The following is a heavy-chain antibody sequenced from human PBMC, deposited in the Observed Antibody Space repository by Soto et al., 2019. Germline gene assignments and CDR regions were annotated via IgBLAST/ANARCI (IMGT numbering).Heavy chain of an antibody. CDR2: FRAGGDDGTT. J-gene: IGHJ4*02. CDR3: AKKVNSGSGSQYFDY. V-gene: IGHV3-23*01. D-gene: IGHD3-10*01. CDR1: GFTFSSYS. Sequence: GASLRLSCVASGFTFSSYSMSWVRQAPGKGLEWVSGFRAGGDDGTTYYADSVKGRFTISRDNSKNTLFLQMNSLRAEDTAIYYCAKKVNSGSGSQYFDYFGQGTLVTVPS.